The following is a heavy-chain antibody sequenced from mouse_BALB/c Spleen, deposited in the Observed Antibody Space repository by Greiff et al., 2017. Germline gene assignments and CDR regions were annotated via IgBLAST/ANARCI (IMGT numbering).Heavy chain of an antibody. J-gene: IGHJ4*01. CDR3: TRSVPNFYYAMDY. V-gene: IGHV1S81*02. D-gene: IGHD4-1*01. CDR2: INPSNGGT. CDR1: GYTFTSYY. Sequence: QVQLQQPGAELVRPGASVKLSCKASGYTFTSYYMYWVKQRPGQGLEWIGEINPSNGGTNFNEKFKSKATLTVDKSSSTAYMQLSSLTSEDSAVYYCTRSVPNFYYAMDYWGQGTSVTVSS.